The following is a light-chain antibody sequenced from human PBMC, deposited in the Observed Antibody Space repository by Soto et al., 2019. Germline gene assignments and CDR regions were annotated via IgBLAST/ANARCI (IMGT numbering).Light chain of an antibody. Sequence: DIQMTQSPSSLSASVGDRVTITCRASQGISFYLAWYQHKPEKAPKSLIYAASNLQSRVPSRFSGSGYGTDFTLTIISLQPEDFATYNCQHYNSYPRTFGGGTKVEIK. CDR2: AAS. J-gene: IGKJ4*01. CDR1: QGISFY. CDR3: QHYNSYPRT. V-gene: IGKV1D-16*01.